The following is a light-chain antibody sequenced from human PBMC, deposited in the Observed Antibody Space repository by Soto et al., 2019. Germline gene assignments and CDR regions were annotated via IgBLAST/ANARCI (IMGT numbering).Light chain of an antibody. CDR3: SSYAGSNTVV. CDR1: SSDVGGYNF. Sequence: QSVLTQPPSASGSPGQSVTIPCTGTSSDVGGYNFVSWYQQHPGKAPKLMIYEVTKRPSGVPDRFSGSKSGNTASLTVSGLQAEEEADYYCSSYAGSNTVVFGGGTKLTVL. CDR2: EVT. V-gene: IGLV2-8*01. J-gene: IGLJ2*01.